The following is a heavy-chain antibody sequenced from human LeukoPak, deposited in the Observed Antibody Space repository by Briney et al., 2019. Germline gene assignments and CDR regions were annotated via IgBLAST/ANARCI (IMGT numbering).Heavy chain of an antibody. V-gene: IGHV5-51*01. CDR2: IYAGDSST. CDR3: ARHSCYDS. D-gene: IGHD3-16*01. Sequence: GESLKISFKGSGFAFSTYSFAWVRQMPGKGLEWMGVIYAGDSSTGYSPSFQGQVTISVDKSISTAYLQWSSLRASDSAIYYCARHSCYDSWGQGTLVTVSS. J-gene: IGHJ4*02. CDR1: GFAFSTYS.